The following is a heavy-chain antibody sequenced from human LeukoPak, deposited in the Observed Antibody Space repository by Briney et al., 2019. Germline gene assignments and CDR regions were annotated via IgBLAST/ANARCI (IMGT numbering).Heavy chain of an antibody. D-gene: IGHD7-27*01. J-gene: IGHJ3*02. CDR1: GFTFRRYW. V-gene: IGHV3-7*01. CDR3: ERLGNWGGNASDI. CDR2: IKQEGSEK. Sequence: GGSLRLSCAASGFTFRRYWMSWVRQAPGKGREWVAKIKQEGSEKYYGASVKGRFTISRDNAKNSLYLQVNSLRAEDTAVYYCERLGNWGGNASDIWGQRTMVTVSS.